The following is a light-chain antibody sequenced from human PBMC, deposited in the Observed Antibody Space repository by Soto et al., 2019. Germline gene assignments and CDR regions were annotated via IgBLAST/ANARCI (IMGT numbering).Light chain of an antibody. CDR1: VSDVGSYNY. V-gene: IGLV2-11*01. CDR2: EVT. CDR3: SSHAGSNSLL. Sequence: QSALTQPRSVSGSPGQSVTISCTGTVSDVGSYNYVSWYQQHPGEAPKLMIYEVTKRPSGVPDRFSGFKSGNTASLTVSGLQAEDEADYFCSSHAGSNSLLFGGGTKLTVL. J-gene: IGLJ2*01.